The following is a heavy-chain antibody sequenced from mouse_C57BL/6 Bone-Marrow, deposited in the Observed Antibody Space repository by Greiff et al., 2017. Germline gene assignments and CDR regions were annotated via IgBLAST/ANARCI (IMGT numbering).Heavy chain of an antibody. J-gene: IGHJ1*03. CDR2: IWRGGST. Sequence: VKVEESGPGLVQPSQSLSITCTVSGFSFTSYGVHWVRQSPGKGLEWLGVIWRGGSTDYNAAVMSRLSITKDNSKSQVFFKMNRLQADDTAIYYCAKNPVVDWYFDVWGTGTTVTVSS. D-gene: IGHD1-1*01. CDR1: GFSFTSYG. CDR3: AKNPVVDWYFDV. V-gene: IGHV2-5*01.